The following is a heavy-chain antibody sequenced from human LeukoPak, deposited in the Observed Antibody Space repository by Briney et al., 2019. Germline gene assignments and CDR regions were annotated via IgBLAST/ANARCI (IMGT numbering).Heavy chain of an antibody. CDR3: ARDPAFYCSSTSCYSD. Sequence: GGSLRLSCAASGFTVSSNYMSWVRQAPGKGLEWVSVIYSGGSTYYADSVKGRFTISRDNSKNTLYLQMNSLRAEDTAVYYCARDPAFYCSSTSCYSDWGQGTLVTVSS. J-gene: IGHJ4*02. V-gene: IGHV3-66*02. D-gene: IGHD2-2*01. CDR1: GFTVSSNY. CDR2: IYSGGST.